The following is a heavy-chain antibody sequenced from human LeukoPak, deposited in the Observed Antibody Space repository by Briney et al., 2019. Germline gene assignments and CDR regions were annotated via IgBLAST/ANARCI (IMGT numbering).Heavy chain of an antibody. CDR1: GGSISSYY. CDR3: ARGFSGSYYNGFDY. Sequence: SETPSLTCTVSGGSISSYYWSWIRQPAGKGLEWIGRIYTSGSTNYNPSPKSRVTMSVDTSKNQFSLKLSSVTAADTAVYYCARGFSGSYYNGFDYWGQGTLVTVSS. V-gene: IGHV4-4*07. CDR2: IYTSGST. D-gene: IGHD3-10*01. J-gene: IGHJ4*02.